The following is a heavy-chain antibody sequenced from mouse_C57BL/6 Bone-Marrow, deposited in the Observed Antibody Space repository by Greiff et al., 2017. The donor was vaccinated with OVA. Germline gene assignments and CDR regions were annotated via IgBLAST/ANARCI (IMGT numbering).Heavy chain of an antibody. CDR1: GYAFTNYL. J-gene: IGHJ2*01. Sequence: VQLVESGAELVRPGTSVKVSCKASGYAFTNYLIQWVKQRPGQGLEWIGVIYPGSGGTNYNEKFKGKATLTADKSSSTAYMELSSLTSEDSAVYFSAGSKSFDYWGQGTTLTVSS. CDR3: AGSKSFDY. CDR2: IYPGSGGT. V-gene: IGHV1-54*01.